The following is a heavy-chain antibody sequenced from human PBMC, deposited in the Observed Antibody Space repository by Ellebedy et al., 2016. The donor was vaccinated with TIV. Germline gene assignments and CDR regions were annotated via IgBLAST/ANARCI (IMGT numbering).Heavy chain of an antibody. D-gene: IGHD3-22*01. CDR1: GYTFTSYA. Sequence: ASVKVSXXASGYTFTSYAMHWVRQAPGQRLEWMGWINAGNGNTKYSQKFQGRVTITRDTSASTAYMELSSLRSEDTAVYYCARDDSTMIVVVTHDGAFDIWGQGTMVTVSS. V-gene: IGHV1-3*01. CDR2: INAGNGNT. CDR3: ARDDSTMIVVVTHDGAFDI. J-gene: IGHJ3*02.